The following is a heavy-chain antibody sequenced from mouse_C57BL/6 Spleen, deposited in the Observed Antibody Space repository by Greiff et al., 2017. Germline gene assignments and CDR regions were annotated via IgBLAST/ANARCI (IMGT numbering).Heavy chain of an antibody. V-gene: IGHV1-81*01. CDR3: ARSSGSSYGYFDY. Sequence: LQESGAELARPGASVKLSCKASGYTFTSYGISWVKQRTGQGLEWIGEIYPRSGNTYYNEKFKGKATLTADKSSSTAYMELRSLTSEDSAVYFCARSSGSSYGYFDYWGQGTTLTVSS. CDR1: GYTFTSYG. J-gene: IGHJ2*01. CDR2: IYPRSGNT. D-gene: IGHD1-1*01.